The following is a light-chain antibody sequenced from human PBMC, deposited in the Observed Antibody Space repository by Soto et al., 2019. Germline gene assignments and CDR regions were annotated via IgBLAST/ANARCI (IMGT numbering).Light chain of an antibody. Sequence: EIVMTQSPATLSVSPGERATLSCRASQSVSSNLAWYQQKPGQAPRLLIYDTSTRATGIPARFSGSGSDTEFTLTISSLQSEDFAVYYCQHYNNWPLTFGGGTKVDI. CDR2: DTS. J-gene: IGKJ4*01. CDR3: QHYNNWPLT. V-gene: IGKV3-15*01. CDR1: QSVSSN.